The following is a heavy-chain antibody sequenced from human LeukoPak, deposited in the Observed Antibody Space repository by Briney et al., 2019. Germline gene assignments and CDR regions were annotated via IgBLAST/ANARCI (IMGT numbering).Heavy chain of an antibody. Sequence: PGGSLRLSCAASGFSFSSYEMNWVRQAPGKGLEWVSYISTGGSTIYYGDSVKGRFTVSRDNAKKSLYLQMNSLRDEDTAVYYCARQIYDYIWGTYRGRGSYFDFWGQGTLVTVSS. CDR3: ARQIYDYIWGTYRGRGSYFDF. CDR2: ISTGGSTI. V-gene: IGHV3-48*03. CDR1: GFSFSSYE. D-gene: IGHD3-16*02. J-gene: IGHJ4*02.